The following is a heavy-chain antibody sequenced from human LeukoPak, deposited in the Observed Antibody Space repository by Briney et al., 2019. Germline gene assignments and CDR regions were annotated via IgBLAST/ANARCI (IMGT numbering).Heavy chain of an antibody. D-gene: IGHD3-9*01. CDR2: IYYSGST. CDR3: ARHGRYYDILTGYYYWFDP. CDR1: GGSISSGSYY. Sequence: SETLSLTCTVSGGSISSGSYYWGWIRQPPGKGLEWIGSIYYSGSTSYNPSLKSRVTISVDASKNQFSLKLSSVTAADTAVYYYARHGRYYDILTGYYYWFDPWGQGTLVTVSS. J-gene: IGHJ5*02. V-gene: IGHV4-39*01.